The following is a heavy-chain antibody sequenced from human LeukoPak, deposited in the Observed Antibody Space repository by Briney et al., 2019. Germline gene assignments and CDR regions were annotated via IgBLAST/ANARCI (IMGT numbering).Heavy chain of an antibody. D-gene: IGHD3-10*01. Sequence: GGSLRLSCAASGFTFSNYAMNWVRQAPGKGLEWVSGISGSGGSTYYADSVKGRFTISRDNSKNTLYLQMNSLRAEDTAIYYCAQEQITMVRGVIVSSWFDPWGQGTLVTVSS. CDR1: GFTFSNYA. CDR3: AQEQITMVRGVIVSSWFDP. J-gene: IGHJ5*02. V-gene: IGHV3-23*01. CDR2: ISGSGGST.